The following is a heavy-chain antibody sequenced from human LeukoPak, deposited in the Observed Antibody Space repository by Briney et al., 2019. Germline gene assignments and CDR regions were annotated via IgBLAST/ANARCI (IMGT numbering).Heavy chain of an antibody. Sequence: SETLSLTCAVYGGSFSGYYWSWIRQPPGKGLEWIGEINHSGSTNYNPSLKSRVTISVDTSKNQFSLKLGSVTAAGTAVYYCARGTGGSGSYQDYWGQGTLVTVSS. CDR1: GGSFSGYY. CDR2: INHSGST. CDR3: ARGTGGSGSYQDY. V-gene: IGHV4-34*01. J-gene: IGHJ4*02. D-gene: IGHD3-10*01.